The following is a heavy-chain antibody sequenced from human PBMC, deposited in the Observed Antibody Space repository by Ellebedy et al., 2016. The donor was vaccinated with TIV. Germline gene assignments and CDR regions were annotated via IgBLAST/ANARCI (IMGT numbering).Heavy chain of an antibody. V-gene: IGHV1-3*01. Sequence: AASVKVSCKASGYTFTSYAIHWVRQAPGQRLEWMGWINGGNGNTKFSQKIQGRVTITRDTSASTAYMELSSLTSEDTAVYYCARQIVEAAANQGIGDLQHWGQGTLVTVSS. J-gene: IGHJ1*01. CDR3: ARQIVEAAANQGIGDLQH. CDR1: GYTFTSYA. D-gene: IGHD2-15*01. CDR2: INGGNGNT.